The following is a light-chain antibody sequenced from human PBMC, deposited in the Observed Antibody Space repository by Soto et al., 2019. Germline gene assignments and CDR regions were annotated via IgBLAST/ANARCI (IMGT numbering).Light chain of an antibody. CDR2: GAS. V-gene: IGKV3-20*01. J-gene: IGKJ1*01. CDR1: QSVSSTF. Sequence: EIVLTQSPGSLSLSPGERATLSCRASQSVSSTFFAWYQQRPGQAPRLLMYGASSRATGIPERFSGSGSGTDFTLTISRLEPEDFAVYYCQQFDSSVTFGHGTKVEIK. CDR3: QQFDSSVT.